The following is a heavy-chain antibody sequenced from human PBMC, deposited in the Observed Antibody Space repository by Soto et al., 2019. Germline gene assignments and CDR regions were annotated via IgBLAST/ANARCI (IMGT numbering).Heavy chain of an antibody. CDR1: GFTFSSYS. CDR2: ITSSSSAI. J-gene: IGHJ4*02. D-gene: IGHD6-19*01. Sequence: EVQLVESGGGLVQAGGSLRLSCAASGFTFSSYSMNWFRQAPGKGLEWVSHITSSSSAIYYADSVKGRFTISRDNAKNSLYLQMNSLRAEDKDVYYCARGPVAAIDYWGQRILVTVSS. CDR3: ARGPVAAIDY. V-gene: IGHV3-48*01.